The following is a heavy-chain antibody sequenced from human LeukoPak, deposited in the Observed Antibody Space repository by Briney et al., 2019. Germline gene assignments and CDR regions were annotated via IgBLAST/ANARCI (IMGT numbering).Heavy chain of an antibody. J-gene: IGHJ6*03. V-gene: IGHV1-69*06. Sequence: SVKVSCKASAGTFSSYAISWVRQAPGQGLEWMGRIIPIFGTANYAQKFQGRVTITADKSTSTAYMELSSLRSEDTAVYYCARAYSSSSGYYYMDVWGKGTTVTVSS. CDR2: IIPIFGTA. CDR3: ARAYSSSSGYYYMDV. CDR1: AGTFSSYA. D-gene: IGHD6-13*01.